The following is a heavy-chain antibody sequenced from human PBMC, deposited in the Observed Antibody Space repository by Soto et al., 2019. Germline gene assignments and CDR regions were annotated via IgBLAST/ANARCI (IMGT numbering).Heavy chain of an antibody. J-gene: IGHJ5*02. CDR2: IDSAGDA. Sequence: EVQLVESGGGLVQPGGSLRLSCAASGFTFSSHDMHWVRQVTGKGLEWVSGIDSAGDAKYPASVKGRFTISRENAKNSLHLQRNGLGAGAPAVYYCAGGGIWGFSWDWFDTWGQGTLVTVSS. CDR1: GFTFSSHD. CDR3: AGGGIWGFSWDWFDT. D-gene: IGHD3-16*01. V-gene: IGHV3-13*01.